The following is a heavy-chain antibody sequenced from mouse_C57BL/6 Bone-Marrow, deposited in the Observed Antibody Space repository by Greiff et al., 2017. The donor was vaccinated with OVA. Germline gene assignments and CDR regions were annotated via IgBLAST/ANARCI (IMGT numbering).Heavy chain of an antibody. CDR3: ARLKITTVVANWYFDV. Sequence: EVQRVESGGDLVKPGGSLKLSCAASGFTFSSYGMSWVRQTPDKRLEWVATISSGGSYTYYPDSVKGRFTISRDNAKNTLYLQMSSLKAEDTAMYYWARLKITTVVANWYFDVWGTGTTVTVSS. D-gene: IGHD1-1*01. CDR1: GFTFSSYG. J-gene: IGHJ1*03. V-gene: IGHV5-6*01. CDR2: ISSGGSYT.